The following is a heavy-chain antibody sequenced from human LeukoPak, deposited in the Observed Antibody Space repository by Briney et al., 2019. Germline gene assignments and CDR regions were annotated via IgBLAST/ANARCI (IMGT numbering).Heavy chain of an antibody. D-gene: IGHD6-19*01. J-gene: IGHJ3*02. V-gene: IGHV3-23*01. Sequence: PGGSLRLSCAASGSTFSNYAMNWIRQAPGKGLEWVSHITGSGDNSYYTDSVKGRFTLSRDNSKNTLFLQMNSLRAEDTAVYYCTRDEGLVAGIWRALDIWGQGTMVTVSS. CDR1: GSTFSNYA. CDR2: ITGSGDNS. CDR3: TRDEGLVAGIWRALDI.